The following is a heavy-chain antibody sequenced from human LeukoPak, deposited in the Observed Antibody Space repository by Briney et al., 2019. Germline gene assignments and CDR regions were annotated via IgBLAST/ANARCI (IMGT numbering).Heavy chain of an antibody. CDR2: IYYSGST. D-gene: IGHD6-19*01. V-gene: IGHV4-39*01. Sequence: SETLSLTCTVSGGSISSSSYYWGWIRQPPGKGLEWIGSIYYSGSTYYNPSLKSRVTISVDTSKNQFSLKLSSVTAADTAVYYCARQVRVAGNDYWGQGTLVTVSS. CDR1: GGSISSSSYY. J-gene: IGHJ4*02. CDR3: ARQVRVAGNDY.